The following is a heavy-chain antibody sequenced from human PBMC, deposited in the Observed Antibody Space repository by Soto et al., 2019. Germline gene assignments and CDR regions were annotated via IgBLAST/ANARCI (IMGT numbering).Heavy chain of an antibody. CDR1: GASSSTYY. D-gene: IGHD3-22*01. Sequence: PSETLSLTCTVSGASSSTYYWSWIRQPPGKGLEWIGYMNNIGRTNYGPSLKSRVTISLDTSKNQFSLKLSSVIAADTAVYYCARSFSSDAVRCNWFDPWGQGTLVTVSS. J-gene: IGHJ5*02. V-gene: IGHV4-59*01. CDR2: MNNIGRT. CDR3: ARSFSSDAVRCNWFDP.